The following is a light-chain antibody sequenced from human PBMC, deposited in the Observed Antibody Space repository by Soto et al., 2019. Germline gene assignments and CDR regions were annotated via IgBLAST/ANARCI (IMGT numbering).Light chain of an antibody. Sequence: EVVMTQSPATLSVFPGERATLSCRASQSVSTNLAWYQQIPGQAPRLLISGASIRATGIPARLSGSGSGTEFTLTINSLQSEDFTIYYCQQYLDWPPTFGQGTKLEIK. CDR1: QSVSTN. CDR3: QQYLDWPPT. CDR2: GAS. V-gene: IGKV3-15*01. J-gene: IGKJ2*01.